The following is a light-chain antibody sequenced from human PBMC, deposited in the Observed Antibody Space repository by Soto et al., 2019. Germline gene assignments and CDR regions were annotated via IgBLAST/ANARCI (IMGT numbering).Light chain of an antibody. J-gene: IGLJ1*01. Sequence: QSVLTQPPSASGTPGQRVTFSCYGSSSNIGGNTVSWFQHLPRTAPKLLIFSNSQRPSGVPDRFSGAKSGTSASLAISGLQSEDEANYYCATWDDGLSAYVFGTGTKLTVL. CDR1: SSNIGGNT. CDR3: ATWDDGLSAYV. V-gene: IGLV1-44*01. CDR2: SNS.